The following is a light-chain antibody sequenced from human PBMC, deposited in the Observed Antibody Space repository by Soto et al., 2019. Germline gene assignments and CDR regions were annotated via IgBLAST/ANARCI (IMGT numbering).Light chain of an antibody. CDR3: QQRSSWEIT. J-gene: IGKJ5*01. V-gene: IGKV3-11*01. Sequence: EIVLTQSPATLPLSPGERATLSCRASQSVSSYLAWYQQKPGQAPRLLIYDASNRATGIPARFSGSGSGTDFTLTISILEPEDFAVYYCQQRSSWEITFGQGTRLEIK. CDR1: QSVSSY. CDR2: DAS.